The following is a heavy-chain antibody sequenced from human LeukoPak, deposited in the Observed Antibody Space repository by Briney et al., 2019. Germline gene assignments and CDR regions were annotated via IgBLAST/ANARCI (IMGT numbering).Heavy chain of an antibody. D-gene: IGHD5-18*01. J-gene: IGHJ4*02. V-gene: IGHV3-30-3*01. CDR3: ARPTAMVSWFDY. CDR2: ISYDGSNK. CDR1: GFTFSSYA. Sequence: GGSLRLSCAASGFTFSSYAMHWVRQAPGKGLEWVAVISYDGSNKYYADSVKGRFTISRDNSKNTLYLQMNSLRAEDTAVYYCARPTAMVSWFDYWGQGTLVTVSS.